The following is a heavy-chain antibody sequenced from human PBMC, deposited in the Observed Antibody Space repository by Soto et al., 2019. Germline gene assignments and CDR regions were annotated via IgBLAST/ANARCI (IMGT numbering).Heavy chain of an antibody. CDR2: IYYSGST. Sequence: AETLSLTCTVSGGSISSISYYWGWIRQPPGKGLEWIGSIYYSGSTYYNPSLKSRVTISVDTSKNQFSLKLSSVTAADTAGYYCARQGAGELLFYYCYYGMDXWGQGTTVTVS. CDR3: ARQGAGELLFYYCYYGMDX. J-gene: IGHJ6*02. CDR1: GGSISSISYY. V-gene: IGHV4-39*01. D-gene: IGHD3-10*01.